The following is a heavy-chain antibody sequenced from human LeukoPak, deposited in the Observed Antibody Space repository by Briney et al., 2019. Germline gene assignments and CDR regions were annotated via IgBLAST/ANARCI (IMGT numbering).Heavy chain of an antibody. V-gene: IGHV3-23*01. J-gene: IGHJ4*02. CDR3: AKRRDSSGWYSGFEAGIYFDY. D-gene: IGHD6-19*01. Sequence: QPGGSLRLSCAASGFTFSSYAMSWVRQAPGKGLEWVSAISGSGGSTYYADSVKGRFTISRDNSKNTLYLQMNSLRAEDTAVYYCAKRRDSSGWYSGFEAGIYFDYWGQGTLVTVSS. CDR1: GFTFSSYA. CDR2: ISGSGGST.